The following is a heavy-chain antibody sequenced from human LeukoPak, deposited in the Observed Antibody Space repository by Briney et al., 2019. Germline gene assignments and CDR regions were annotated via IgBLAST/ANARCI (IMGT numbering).Heavy chain of an antibody. V-gene: IGHV3-23*01. J-gene: IGHJ4*02. CDR3: AKESSGRFDY. CDR1: GFTLSTYA. CDR2: ISGYDSRT. D-gene: IGHD3-10*01. Sequence: GGSLRLSCAASGFTLSTYAMSWVRQAPGKGLQWVSTISGYDSRTYYADSVRGRFTISRDNSKNALYLQLNSLRAEDTAVYYCAKESSGRFDYWGQGTLVTVSS.